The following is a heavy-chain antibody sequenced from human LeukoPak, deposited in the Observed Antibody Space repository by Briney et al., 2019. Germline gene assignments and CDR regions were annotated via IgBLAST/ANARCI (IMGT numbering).Heavy chain of an antibody. CDR1: GGSFSGYY. CDR3: ARGRPDYYGSGSYLFAFDI. V-gene: IGHV4-34*01. CDR2: INHSGST. Sequence: PSETLSLTCAVYGGSFSGYYWSWIRQPPGKGLEWIGEINHSGSTNYNPSLKSRVTISVDTSKNQFSLKLSPVTAADTAVYYCARGRPDYYGSGSYLFAFDIWGQGTMVTVSS. J-gene: IGHJ3*02. D-gene: IGHD3-10*01.